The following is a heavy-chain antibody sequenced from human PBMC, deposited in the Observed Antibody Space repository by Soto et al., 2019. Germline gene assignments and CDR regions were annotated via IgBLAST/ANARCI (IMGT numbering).Heavy chain of an antibody. J-gene: IGHJ4*02. D-gene: IGHD1-20*01. CDR3: AKERPPRTSVYFVDY. V-gene: IGHV3-23*01. CDR2: VSASGLNT. Sequence: EVQLLESGGKLVQPGGSLTLSCAASGFTFSTYAMAWVRQAPGKGLEWVSGVSASGLNTDYADPVKGRFYISRDHSKNTVSLHTKRLRAEDTALYYCAKERPPRTSVYFVDYWGQGTPVTVSS. CDR1: GFTFSTYA.